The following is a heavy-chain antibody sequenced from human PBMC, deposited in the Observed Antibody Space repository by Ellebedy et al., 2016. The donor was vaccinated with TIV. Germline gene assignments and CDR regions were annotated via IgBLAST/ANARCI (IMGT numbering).Heavy chain of an antibody. Sequence: GESLKISCTASGFIVSTNHMSWVRQAPGKGLEWVGGYTNYADYVKGRFTISTHNSRNTLYLQMTNLRTEDTAVYYCAKGSFPFGDKSERIYSFQYWGQGTLVTVSS. CDR2: GYT. D-gene: IGHD3-10*01. V-gene: IGHV3-53*04. J-gene: IGHJ4*02. CDR1: GFIVSTNH. CDR3: AKGSFPFGDKSERIYSFQY.